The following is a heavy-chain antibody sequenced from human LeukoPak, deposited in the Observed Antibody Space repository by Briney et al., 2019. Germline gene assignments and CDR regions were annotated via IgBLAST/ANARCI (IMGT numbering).Heavy chain of an antibody. V-gene: IGHV3-74*01. D-gene: IGHD6-19*01. CDR2: INNDGSST. Sequence: PGGSLKLSCAAWGFTFSSYWVHWVRQAPGKGLVWVSRINNDGSSTSYADSVKGRFTISRDNAKNTVYLQMNSLRAEDTAVYYCARWGYSSGSWGQGTLVTVSS. CDR3: ARWGYSSGS. J-gene: IGHJ5*02. CDR1: GFTFSSYW.